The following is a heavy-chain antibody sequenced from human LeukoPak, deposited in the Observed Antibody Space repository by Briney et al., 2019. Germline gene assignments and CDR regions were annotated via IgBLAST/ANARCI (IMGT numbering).Heavy chain of an antibody. Sequence: SVKVSCKASGGTFSSYAISWVRQAPGQGLEWMGGIIPIFGTANYAQKLQGRVTITGDTSASTAYMELSSLRSEDTAVYYCARGYCSSTSCYMDVWGQGTTVT. V-gene: IGHV1-69*06. D-gene: IGHD2-2*01. CDR1: GGTFSSYA. CDR2: IIPIFGTA. CDR3: ARGYCSSTSCYMDV. J-gene: IGHJ6*02.